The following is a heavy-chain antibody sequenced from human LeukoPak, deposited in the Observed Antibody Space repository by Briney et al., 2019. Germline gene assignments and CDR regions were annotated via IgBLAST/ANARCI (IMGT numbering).Heavy chain of an antibody. Sequence: GASVKVSCKASGYTFIDYFIHWVRQAPGQGLEWMGRINPYNGGTTYAQSFQGRVTLTRDTSITTVYLELTGLRSDDTAVYYCASLQGGNSDWLDPWGQGTLVTVSS. V-gene: IGHV1-2*06. CDR3: ASLQGGNSDWLDP. J-gene: IGHJ5*02. CDR2: INPYNGGT. D-gene: IGHD4-23*01. CDR1: GYTFIDYF.